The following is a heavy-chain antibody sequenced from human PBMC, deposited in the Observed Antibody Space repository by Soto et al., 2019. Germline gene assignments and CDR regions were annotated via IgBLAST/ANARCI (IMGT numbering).Heavy chain of an antibody. CDR1: GFTFSSYE. D-gene: IGHD2-2*01. V-gene: IGHV3-48*03. Sequence: LRLSCEVSGFTFSSYEMYWVRQAPGKGLEWVAYISSSGETVYYAGSVQGRFTISRDNAKNSLYLQMSSLGAEDTAVYYCAREGSYAMDVWGQGTTVTVSS. J-gene: IGHJ6*02. CDR2: ISSSGETV. CDR3: AREGSYAMDV.